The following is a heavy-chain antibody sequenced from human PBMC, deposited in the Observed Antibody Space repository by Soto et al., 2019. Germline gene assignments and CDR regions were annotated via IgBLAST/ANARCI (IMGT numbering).Heavy chain of an antibody. V-gene: IGHV3-21*01. J-gene: IGHJ3*02. CDR1: GFPFSSFS. Sequence: GGSLRLSCAASGFPFSSFSINWVRQAPGKGLEWLSSISSTGNYVFHADSVKGRFTTSRDDAKNSLYLQMNNLRDEDAAVYYCARGVNDAFDIWGQGTMVTVSS. CDR2: ISSTGNYV. CDR3: ARGVNDAFDI.